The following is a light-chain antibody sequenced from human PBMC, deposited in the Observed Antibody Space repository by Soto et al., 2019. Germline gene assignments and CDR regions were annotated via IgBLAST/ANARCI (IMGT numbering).Light chain of an antibody. V-gene: IGLV2-14*03. CDR2: DVN. J-gene: IGLJ1*01. CDR3: SSYTSSSPHV. Sequence: QSVLTQPASVSGSPGQSITISCTGTSSDVGGYNFVSWYQQHPGKVPKLMIFDVNSRPSGVSDRFSGSKSGNTASLTISGLQAEDEGDYYCSSYTSSSPHVFGSGTKLTVL. CDR1: SSDVGGYNF.